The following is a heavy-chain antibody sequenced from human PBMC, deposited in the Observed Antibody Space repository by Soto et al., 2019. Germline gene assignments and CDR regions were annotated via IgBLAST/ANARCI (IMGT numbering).Heavy chain of an antibody. CDR1: GYTFTSYG. J-gene: IGHJ4*02. CDR2: ISAYNGNT. D-gene: IGHD5-18*01. CDR3: ARDLVAYTAMVEDFDY. V-gene: IGHV1-18*01. Sequence: ASVKVSCKASGYTFTSYGITWVRQAPGQGLEWMGWISAYNGNTNYAQKLQGRVTMTTDTSTSTAYMEVRSLRSDDTAVYYCARDLVAYTAMVEDFDYWGQGTLVTVSS.